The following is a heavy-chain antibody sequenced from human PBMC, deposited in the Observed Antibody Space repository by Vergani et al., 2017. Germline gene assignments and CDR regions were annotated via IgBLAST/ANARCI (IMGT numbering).Heavy chain of an antibody. CDR3: ARGPWYCSSTSCHFDY. D-gene: IGHD2-2*01. Sequence: QVQLQQWGAGLLKPSETLSLTCAVYGGSFSGYYWSWIRQPPGKGLEWIGEINHSGSTNYNPSLKSRVTISVDTSKNQFSLKRSSVTAADTAVYYCARGPWYCSSTSCHFDYWGQGTLVTVSS. J-gene: IGHJ4*02. V-gene: IGHV4-34*01. CDR1: GGSFSGYY. CDR2: INHSGST.